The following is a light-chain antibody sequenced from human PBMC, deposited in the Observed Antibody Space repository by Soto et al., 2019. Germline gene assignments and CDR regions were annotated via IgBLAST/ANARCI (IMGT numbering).Light chain of an antibody. CDR2: DAS. J-gene: IGKJ4*01. CDR3: QQRSNWPPT. CDR1: QSVSSY. Sequence: EIVLTQSPATLSLSPGERATLSCRASQSVSSYLAWYQQKPGQAPRLLIYDASNRATGIPARFSGSGSGTDFTLTIRSLEPEDFAVYHCQQRSNWPPTFGGGTKVDIK. V-gene: IGKV3-11*01.